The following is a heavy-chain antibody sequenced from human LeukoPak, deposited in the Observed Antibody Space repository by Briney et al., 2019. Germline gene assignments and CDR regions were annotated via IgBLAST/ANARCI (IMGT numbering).Heavy chain of an antibody. J-gene: IGHJ5*02. CDR2: IYYSGST. CDR3: ARDLRDYGDYDRPPGNWFDP. CDR1: GGSISSGGYY. V-gene: IGHV4-31*03. Sequence: PSETLSLTCTVSGGSISSGGYYWSWIRQHPGKGLEWIGYIYYSGSTYYNPSLKSRVTISVDTSKNQFSLKLSSVTAADTAVYYCARDLRDYGDYDRPPGNWFDPWGQGTLVTVSS. D-gene: IGHD4-17*01.